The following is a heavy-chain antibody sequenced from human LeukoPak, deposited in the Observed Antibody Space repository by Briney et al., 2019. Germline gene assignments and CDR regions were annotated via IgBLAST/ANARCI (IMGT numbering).Heavy chain of an antibody. Sequence: SETLSLTCTVSGGSISSGGYYWSWIRQHPGKGLEGIGYIYYSGSTYYNPSLTSRVTISVDTSKNQFSLKLSSVTAADTAVYYCARYSSPVRYFDYWGQGTLVTVSS. CDR3: ARYSSPVRYFDY. J-gene: IGHJ4*02. CDR2: IYYSGST. D-gene: IGHD6-13*01. V-gene: IGHV4-31*03. CDR1: GGSISSGGYY.